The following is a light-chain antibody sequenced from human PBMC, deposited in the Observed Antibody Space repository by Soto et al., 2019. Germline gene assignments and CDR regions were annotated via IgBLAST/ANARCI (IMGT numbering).Light chain of an antibody. CDR1: SSDVGGYNR. Sequence: QSVLTQPPSVSGSPGQSVTISCTGTSSDVGGYNRVSWYQQPPDTAPKVMIYGVSNRPSGVPHRFSGSKSGNTASLTISGLQAEDEADYYCCSFTTSSTYVFGTGTRSPS. CDR2: GVS. J-gene: IGLJ1*01. V-gene: IGLV2-18*02. CDR3: CSFTTSSTYV.